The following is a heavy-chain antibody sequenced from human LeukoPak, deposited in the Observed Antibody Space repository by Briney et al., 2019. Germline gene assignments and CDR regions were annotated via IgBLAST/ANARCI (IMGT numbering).Heavy chain of an antibody. V-gene: IGHV3-23*01. D-gene: IGHD5-12*01. J-gene: IGHJ4*02. Sequence: GGSLRLSCAASGFTFSSYGMSWVRRAPGKGPEWVSGISGSGGNTYYADSVKGRFTISRDNSQNTLHLQMNTLRAEDTAVYYCAKEVSGYHFDYWGQGTLVTVSS. CDR3: AKEVSGYHFDY. CDR2: ISGSGGNT. CDR1: GFTFSSYG.